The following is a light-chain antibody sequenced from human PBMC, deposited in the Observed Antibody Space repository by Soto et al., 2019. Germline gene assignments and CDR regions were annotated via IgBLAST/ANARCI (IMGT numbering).Light chain of an antibody. CDR3: QQSDRTPLT. Sequence: DIQMTQSPSSLSASVGDRVTITCRASQSINYLNWYQQESGKAPKLLIYATYNLQSGVPSRFSGSGSGTDFTLTISDLQREDFATYYCQQSDRTPLTFGAETKVEI. CDR2: ATY. CDR1: QSINY. V-gene: IGKV1-39*01. J-gene: IGKJ4*01.